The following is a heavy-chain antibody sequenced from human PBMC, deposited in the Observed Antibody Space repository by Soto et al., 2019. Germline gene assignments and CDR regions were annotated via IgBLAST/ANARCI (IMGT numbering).Heavy chain of an antibody. V-gene: IGHV1-18*04. Sequence: GASVKVSCKASGYTFTTYGISWVRQAPGQGLEWMGWISTYNGNTNCAQNLQGRVTMTTDTSTSTAYMELRSLTSDDTAVYYCARDGYSRPDYWGQGTLVTVSS. D-gene: IGHD2-15*01. CDR3: ARDGYSRPDY. CDR2: ISTYNGNT. CDR1: GYTFTTYG. J-gene: IGHJ4*02.